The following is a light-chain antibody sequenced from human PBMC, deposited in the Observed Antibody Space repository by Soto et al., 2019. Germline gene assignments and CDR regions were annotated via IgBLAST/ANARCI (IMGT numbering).Light chain of an antibody. CDR1: QSVSSY. J-gene: IGKJ2*01. Sequence: EIVLTQSPATLSLSPGERATLSCRASQSVSSYLAWYQQKPGQAPRLLIYDASNRATGIPARFSGSGSGIDFTLTISSLEPEDLAVYYCQQRSNWPYTFGQGTKLEIK. CDR2: DAS. V-gene: IGKV3-11*01. CDR3: QQRSNWPYT.